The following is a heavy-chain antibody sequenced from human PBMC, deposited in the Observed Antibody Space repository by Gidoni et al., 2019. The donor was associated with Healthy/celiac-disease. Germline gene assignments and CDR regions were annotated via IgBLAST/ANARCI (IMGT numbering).Heavy chain of an antibody. J-gene: IGHJ6*02. CDR1: GSFSGYY. Sequence: GSFSGYYWSWIRQPPGKGLEWIGEINHSGSTNYNPSLKSRVTISVDTSKNQFSLKLSSVTAADTAVYYCARGRYCSGGSCYSTYYYYYGMDVWGQGTTVTVSS. CDR3: ARGRYCSGGSCYSTYYYYYGMDV. V-gene: IGHV4-34*01. CDR2: INHSGST. D-gene: IGHD2-15*01.